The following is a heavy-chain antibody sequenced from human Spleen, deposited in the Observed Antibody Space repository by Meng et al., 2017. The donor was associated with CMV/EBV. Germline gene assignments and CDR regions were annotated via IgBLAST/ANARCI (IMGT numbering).Heavy chain of an antibody. Sequence: TCTVSGGSISSGSYSWGWIRQPPGKGLEWIGSVYYSGTTYYNPSLKSRVTISVDTSKNQFSLKLSSVTAADTAVYYCARHSGSGWFDPWGQGTLVTVSS. V-gene: IGHV4-39*01. CDR3: ARHSGSGWFDP. J-gene: IGHJ5*02. CDR2: VYYSGTT. CDR1: GGSISSGSYS. D-gene: IGHD5-12*01.